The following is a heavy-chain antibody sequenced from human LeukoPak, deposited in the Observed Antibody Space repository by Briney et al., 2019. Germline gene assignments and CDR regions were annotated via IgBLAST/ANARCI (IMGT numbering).Heavy chain of an antibody. CDR2: ISWNSGSK. V-gene: IGHV3-9*03. J-gene: IGHJ4*02. D-gene: IGHD6-19*01. CDR3: AKNRGSGLTESFDY. Sequence: YPGGSLRLSCAASGFTFDDYAMYWVRQAPGKGLEWVSGISWNSGSKGYADSVKGRFTISRDNAKNSLYLQMNSLRVEDMALYYCAKNRGSGLTESFDYWGQGTLVTVSS. CDR1: GFTFDDYA.